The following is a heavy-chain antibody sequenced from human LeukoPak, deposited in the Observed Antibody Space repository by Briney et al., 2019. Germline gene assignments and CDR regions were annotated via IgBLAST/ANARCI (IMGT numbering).Heavy chain of an antibody. CDR1: GFTFSSYG. J-gene: IGHJ3*02. D-gene: IGHD1-26*01. Sequence: GGSLRLSCAASGFTFSSYGMHWVRQAPGKGLEWVAFIRYDGSNKYYADSVKGRFTISRDNSKNTLYLQMNSLRAEDTAVYYCAKVGATTWYDAFDIWGQGTLVTVSS. V-gene: IGHV3-30*02. CDR3: AKVGATTWYDAFDI. CDR2: IRYDGSNK.